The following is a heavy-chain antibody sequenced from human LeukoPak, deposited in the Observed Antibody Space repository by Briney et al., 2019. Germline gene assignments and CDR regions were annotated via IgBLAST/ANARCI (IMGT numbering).Heavy chain of an antibody. CDR1: GGTFSSYA. D-gene: IGHD1-1*01. V-gene: IGHV1-69*13. Sequence: SVKVSCKASGGTFSSYAISWVRQAPGQGLEWMGGIIPIFGTANYAQKFQGRVTITADESTSTAYMGLSSLRSEDTAVYYCALQPDYYYYGMDVWGQGTTVTVSS. CDR2: IIPIFGTA. CDR3: ALQPDYYYYGMDV. J-gene: IGHJ6*02.